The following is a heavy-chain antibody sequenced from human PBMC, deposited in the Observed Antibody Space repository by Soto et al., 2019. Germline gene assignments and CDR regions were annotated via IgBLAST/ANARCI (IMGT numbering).Heavy chain of an antibody. J-gene: IGHJ3*02. Sequence: SETLSLTCTVSGGSVNSDNSYWTWIRQPPGKGLEWIGRIYTSGSTNYNPSLKSRVTMSVDTSKNQFSLKLSSVTAADTAVYYCARDFPETTYDFWSGYYSDDAFDIWGQGTMVTVSS. CDR2: IYTSGST. CDR3: ARDFPETTYDFWSGYYSDDAFDI. CDR1: GGSVNSDNSY. V-gene: IGHV4-61*01. D-gene: IGHD3-3*01.